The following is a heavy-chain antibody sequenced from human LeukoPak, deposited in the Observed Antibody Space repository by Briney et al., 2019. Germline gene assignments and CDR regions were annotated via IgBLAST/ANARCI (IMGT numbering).Heavy chain of an antibody. Sequence: ASVKVSCKASGYTFTGYYMHWVRQAPGQGLEWMGWINPNSGGTNYAQKFQGRVTMTRDTSISTAYMELSRLRSDDTAVYYCAKDAGGRIHITGEFDYWGQGTLVTVSS. CDR1: GYTFTGYY. D-gene: IGHD2/OR15-2a*01. CDR3: AKDAGGRIHITGEFDY. J-gene: IGHJ4*02. CDR2: INPNSGGT. V-gene: IGHV1-2*02.